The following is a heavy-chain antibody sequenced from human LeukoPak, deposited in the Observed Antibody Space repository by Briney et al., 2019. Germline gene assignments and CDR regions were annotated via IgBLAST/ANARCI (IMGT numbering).Heavy chain of an antibody. D-gene: IGHD2-2*02. Sequence: PGGSLRLSCAASGFTFSSYAMSWVRQAPGEGLEWVSAISGSGGSTYYADSVKGRFTISRDNSKNTLYLQMNSLRAEDTAVYYCAKDPGCSSTSCYKDGAFDIWGQGTMVTVSS. CDR2: ISGSGGST. CDR1: GFTFSSYA. V-gene: IGHV3-23*01. CDR3: AKDPGCSSTSCYKDGAFDI. J-gene: IGHJ3*02.